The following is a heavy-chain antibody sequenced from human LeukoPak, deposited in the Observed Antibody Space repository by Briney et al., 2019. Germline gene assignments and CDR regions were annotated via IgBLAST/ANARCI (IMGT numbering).Heavy chain of an antibody. V-gene: IGHV3-53*01. CDR2: IYSGGST. D-gene: IGHD3-9*01. CDR1: GFTVSSNY. CDR3: ARRPPTDWGLDY. J-gene: IGHJ4*02. Sequence: GGSLRLSCAASGFTVSSNYMSWVRQAPGKGLEWVSVIYSGGSTYYADSVKGRFTISRGNSKNTLYLQMNSLRAEDTAVYYCARRPPTDWGLDYWGQGTLVTVSS.